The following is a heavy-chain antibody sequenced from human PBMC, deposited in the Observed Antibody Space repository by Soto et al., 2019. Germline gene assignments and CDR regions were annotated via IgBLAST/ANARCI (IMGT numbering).Heavy chain of an antibody. Sequence: ASVKVSCKASGNTFTSCDINWVRQATGHGLEWMGWINPNSGNIGYAQKFQGRVTMTRDTAIRTAYMEVSRLRSDDTAVHYCARGRASGSYYLLDYWGQGTLVTVSS. CDR1: GNTFTSCD. J-gene: IGHJ4*02. CDR3: ARGRASGSYYLLDY. D-gene: IGHD3-10*01. CDR2: INPNSGNI. V-gene: IGHV1-8*01.